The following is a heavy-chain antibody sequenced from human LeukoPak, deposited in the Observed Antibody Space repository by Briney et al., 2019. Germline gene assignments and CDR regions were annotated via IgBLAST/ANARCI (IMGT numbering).Heavy chain of an antibody. CDR2: IYYSGST. CDR1: GGSVSSTSYY. CDR3: AREMIAARPMVVYGGGYSTNWFDP. J-gene: IGHJ5*02. Sequence: SETLSLTCTVSGGSVSSTSYYWAWIRRPPGKGLEWIGYIYYSGSTNYNPSLKSRVTISVDTSKNQFSLKLSSVTAADTAVYYCAREMIAARPMVVYGGGYSTNWFDPWGQGTLVTVSS. D-gene: IGHD6-6*01. V-gene: IGHV4-61*01.